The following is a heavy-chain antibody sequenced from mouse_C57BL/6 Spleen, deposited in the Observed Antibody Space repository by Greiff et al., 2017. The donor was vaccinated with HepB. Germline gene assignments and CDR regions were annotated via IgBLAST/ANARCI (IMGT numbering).Heavy chain of an antibody. V-gene: IGHV5-9-1*02. CDR2: ISSGGDYI. J-gene: IGHJ3*01. Sequence: EVKLMESGEGLVKPGGSLKLSCAASGFTFSSYAMSWVRQTPEKRLEWVAYISSGGDYIYYADTVKGRFTISRDNARNTLYRQMSSLKSEDTAMYYCTRDSSCPAWFAYWGQGTLVTVSA. CDR3: TRDSSCPAWFAY. D-gene: IGHD3-2*02. CDR1: GFTFSSYA.